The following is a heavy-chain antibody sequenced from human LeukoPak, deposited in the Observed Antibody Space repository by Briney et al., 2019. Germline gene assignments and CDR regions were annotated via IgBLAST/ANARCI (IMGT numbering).Heavy chain of an antibody. V-gene: IGHV1-2*06. J-gene: IGHJ4*02. Sequence: ASVEVSCKASGYTFTGYYMHWLRQAPGQGLEWMGRINPNSGGTNYAQKFQGRVTMTRDTSISTAYMELSRLRSDDTAVYYCARDSHSSGWYLIGYWGQGTLVTVSS. CDR1: GYTFTGYY. CDR3: ARDSHSSGWYLIGY. D-gene: IGHD6-19*01. CDR2: INPNSGGT.